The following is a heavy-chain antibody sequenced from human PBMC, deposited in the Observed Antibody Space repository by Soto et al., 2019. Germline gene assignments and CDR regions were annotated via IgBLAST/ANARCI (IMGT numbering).Heavy chain of an antibody. CDR1: GFTFSSYG. J-gene: IGHJ6*02. Sequence: GGSLRLSCAASGFTFSSYGMHWVRPAPGKGLEWVAVISYDGSNKYYADSVKGRFTISRDNSKNTLYLQMNSLRAEDTAVYYCAKWSGGYGSGSYYNVDYYYYGMDVWGQGTTVTVSS. D-gene: IGHD3-10*01. CDR3: AKWSGGYGSGSYYNVDYYYYGMDV. V-gene: IGHV3-30*18. CDR2: ISYDGSNK.